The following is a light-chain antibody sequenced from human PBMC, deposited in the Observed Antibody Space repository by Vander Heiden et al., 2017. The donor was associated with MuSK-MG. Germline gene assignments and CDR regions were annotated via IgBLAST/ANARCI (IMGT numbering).Light chain of an antibody. CDR3: QQRSNWPRT. CDR2: DAS. V-gene: IGKV3-11*01. J-gene: IGKJ1*01. Sequence: EIVLTQSPATLSLSPEERATLSCRASQSVTSYLAWYQQRPGQAPRLLIYDASNRATGIPARFSGSGSGTEFTLTISSLEPEDFAVYYCQQRSNWPRTFGQWTKVEIK. CDR1: QSVTSY.